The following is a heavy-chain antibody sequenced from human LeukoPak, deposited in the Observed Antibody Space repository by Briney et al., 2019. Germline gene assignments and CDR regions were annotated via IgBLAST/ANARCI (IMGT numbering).Heavy chain of an antibody. CDR2: IRYDGSNE. CDR3: AKKGYYDGSGYYMYYFDH. CDR1: GFTFSSSG. V-gene: IGHV3-30*02. J-gene: IGHJ4*02. D-gene: IGHD3-22*01. Sequence: PGGPLRLSCAASGFTFSSSGMHWVRQAPGKGLEWVTFIRYDGSNEYYADSVKGRFTISRDNSKNTLYLQMNSLRVEDTAVYYCAKKGYYDGSGYYMYYFDHWGQGTLVTVSS.